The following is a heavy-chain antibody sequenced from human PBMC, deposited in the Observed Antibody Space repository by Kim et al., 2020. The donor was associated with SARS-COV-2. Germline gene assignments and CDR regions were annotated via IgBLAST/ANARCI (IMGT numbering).Heavy chain of an antibody. Sequence: NYNPSLKSRVTIALDTSKTQFSRKLSSVTAADTAVYYCARDLSGSGACDPWGRGTLVTVSS. CDR3: ARDLSGSGACDP. D-gene: IGHD1-26*01. V-gene: IGHV4-59*01. J-gene: IGHJ5*02.